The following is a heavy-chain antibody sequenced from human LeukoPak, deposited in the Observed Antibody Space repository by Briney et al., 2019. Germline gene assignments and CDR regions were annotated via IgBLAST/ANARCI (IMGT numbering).Heavy chain of an antibody. V-gene: IGHV3-66*01. D-gene: IGHD2-2*01. J-gene: IGHJ6*02. CDR2: IYSGGST. Sequence: GGPLRLSCAASGFTVSSNYMIWVRQAPGKGLEWVSVIYSGGSTYYADSVKGRFTISRDNSKNTLYLQMNSLRAEDTAEYYCARAAPYCSSTSCYYYYYGMDVWGQGTTVTVSS. CDR3: ARAAPYCSSTSCYYYYYGMDV. CDR1: GFTVSSNY.